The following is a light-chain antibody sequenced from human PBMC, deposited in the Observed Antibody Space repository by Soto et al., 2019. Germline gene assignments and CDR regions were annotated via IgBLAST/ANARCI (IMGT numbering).Light chain of an antibody. CDR1: ISDVGGYNY. V-gene: IGLV2-8*01. J-gene: IGLJ1*01. CDR3: SSYAGSNNYV. CDR2: EVS. Sequence: QSVLTQPPSSSGSPGQSVTISCTGTISDVGGYNYISWYQQHPGKAPKLMIYEVSKRPSGVPDRFSGSKSGNTASLTVSGLQAEDEADYFCSSYAGSNNYVFGIGTKVTVL.